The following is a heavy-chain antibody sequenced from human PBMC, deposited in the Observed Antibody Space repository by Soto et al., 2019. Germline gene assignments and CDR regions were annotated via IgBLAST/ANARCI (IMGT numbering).Heavy chain of an antibody. V-gene: IGHV4-31*01. CDR1: GXSIXXXXXX. Sequence: QVQLQESGPGLVKPSQTLSLTCTVSGXSIXXXXXXXNLIRQHPXXGVEWMGCIYYSGSTYYNPSLKSXXXXPXXXXXXXXXXXXXXXXXXXXXXXXXXXXXXXXXXFDSWGQGTLVTVSS. J-gene: IGHJ4*02. CDR2: IYYSGST. CDR3: XXXXXXXXXFDS.